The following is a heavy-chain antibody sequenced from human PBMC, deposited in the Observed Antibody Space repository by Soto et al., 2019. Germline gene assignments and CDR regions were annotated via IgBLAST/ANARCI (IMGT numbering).Heavy chain of an antibody. V-gene: IGHV4-31*03. Sequence: PSETLSLTCTVSGASVSSGAYYWGWVRQRPGRGLEWIGYIYESGYTYYNTSLKSRLTISLDRSNNQFSLCLTSVTAADTAVYYCVRALRHIAMVYPWFDPWVQGTLVTVSS. J-gene: IGHJ5*02. CDR2: IYESGYT. CDR1: GASVSSGAYY. D-gene: IGHD5-18*01. CDR3: VRALRHIAMVYPWFDP.